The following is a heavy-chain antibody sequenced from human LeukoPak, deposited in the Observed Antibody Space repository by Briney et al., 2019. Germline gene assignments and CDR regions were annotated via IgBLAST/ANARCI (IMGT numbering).Heavy chain of an antibody. CDR3: ARAAYYYGSGSLYYFDY. V-gene: IGHV4-59*01. CDR1: GGSISSYY. J-gene: IGHJ4*02. CDR2: IYYSGST. Sequence: PSETLSLTCTVSGGSISSYYWSWIRQPPGKGLEWIGYIYYSGSTNYNPSLKSRVTISVDTPKNQFSLKLSSVTAADTAVYYCARAAYYYGSGSLYYFDYWGQGTLVTVSS. D-gene: IGHD3-10*01.